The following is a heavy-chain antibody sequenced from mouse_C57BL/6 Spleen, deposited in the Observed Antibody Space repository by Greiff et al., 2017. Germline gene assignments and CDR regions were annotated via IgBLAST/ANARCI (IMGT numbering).Heavy chain of an antibody. CDR1: GYTFTDYN. J-gene: IGHJ3*01. CDR2: INPNNGGT. D-gene: IGHD2-2*01. CDR3: AREDYGYDGTFAY. Sequence: EVKLQESGPVLVKPGASVKMSCKASGYTFTDYNMHRVKQRHGKCLEWIGYINPNNGGTSHNQKFKGKATLTVNQSSSTAYMERRRLTSEDSAVYYCAREDYGYDGTFAYWAKGLWSLALQ. V-gene: IGHV1-22*01.